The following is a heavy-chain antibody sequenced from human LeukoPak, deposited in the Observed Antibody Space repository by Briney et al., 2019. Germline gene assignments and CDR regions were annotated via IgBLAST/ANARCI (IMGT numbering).Heavy chain of an antibody. J-gene: IGHJ4*02. CDR2: INTGSGNT. V-gene: IGHV1-3*04. CDR1: GYTFANYG. D-gene: IGHD1-26*01. CDR3: ARGYSGCFHY. Sequence: ASVKVSCKASGYTFANYGFSWVRQAPGQGLEWMGWINTGSGNTKYSQRFQDRVTITMDTSASTVYMEMNDLGSEDTAVYYCARGYSGCFHYWGQGALVTVSS.